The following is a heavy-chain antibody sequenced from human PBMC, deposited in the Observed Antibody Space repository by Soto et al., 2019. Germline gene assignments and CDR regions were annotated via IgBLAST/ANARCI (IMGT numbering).Heavy chain of an antibody. V-gene: IGHV3-15*07. D-gene: IGHD6-13*01. Sequence: GGSLRLSCAVSSFSFINAWVNWVRQAPGKGLEWVGQIKRKTEGGTTDYAAPVKDRFTISRDDSTKTVYLQMRSLNTDDTAIYYCTTAYGSNWYFWGQGTRVTVSS. CDR2: IKRKTEGGTT. CDR3: TTAYGSNWYF. J-gene: IGHJ4*02. CDR1: SFSFINAW.